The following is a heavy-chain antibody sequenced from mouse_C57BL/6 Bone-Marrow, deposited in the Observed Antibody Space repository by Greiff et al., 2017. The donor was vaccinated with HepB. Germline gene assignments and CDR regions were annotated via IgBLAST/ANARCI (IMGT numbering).Heavy chain of an antibody. V-gene: IGHV14-3*01. CDR2: IDPANGNT. Sequence: EVQLQQSVAELVRPGASVKLSCTASGFNIKNTYMHWVKQRPEQGLEWIGRIDPANGNTKYAPKFQGKATITADTSSNTAYLQLSSLTSEDTAIYYCARKAFYCGSSDYWYFDVWGTGTTVTVSS. J-gene: IGHJ1*03. CDR1: GFNIKNTY. CDR3: ARKAFYCGSSDYWYFDV. D-gene: IGHD1-1*01.